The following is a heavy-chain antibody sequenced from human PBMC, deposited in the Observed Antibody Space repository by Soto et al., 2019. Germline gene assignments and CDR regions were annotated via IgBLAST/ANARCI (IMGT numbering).Heavy chain of an antibody. Sequence: PVGPVRVSCAESGFTLSSYGMHRDRQAPGKGRKWVVVIWYDGSNKYYADSEKGRFTISRDNSKNTLYLQMNSLRAEDTAVYYCARGGYFDWLSLFDYWGQGTLVTVSS. J-gene: IGHJ4*02. V-gene: IGHV3-33*01. CDR1: GFTLSSYG. D-gene: IGHD3-9*01. CDR2: IWYDGSNK. CDR3: ARGGYFDWLSLFDY.